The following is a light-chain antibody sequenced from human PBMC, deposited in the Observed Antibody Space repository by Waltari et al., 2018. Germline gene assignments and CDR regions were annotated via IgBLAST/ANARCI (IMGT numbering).Light chain of an antibody. V-gene: IGKV2-30*01. CDR2: NVS. J-gene: IGKJ1*01. CDR3: LQGTHWPPT. CDR1: QSLVKTDGKPY. Sequence: DVVMPPPPLSLPVTPAQPASISCRSSQSLVKTDGKPYLIWFHQRPGQSPRRLIYNVSNRDSGVPDRFSGSGSGTDFTLRITRVEAEDVGVYYCLQGTHWPPTFGQGTKVEIK.